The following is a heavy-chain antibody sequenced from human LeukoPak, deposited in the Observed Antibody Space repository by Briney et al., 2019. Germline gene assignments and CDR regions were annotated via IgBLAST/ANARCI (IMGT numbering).Heavy chain of an antibody. Sequence: PGGSLRLSCVASGFTFSTYGMHWTRQAPGKGLEWVAVVWFDGSNKNYAESVKGRFTISRDTPKNTLYLQMDSLRAEDTAVYYCAREARVAAAGTHWFAPWGQGPLVPVSS. J-gene: IGHJ5*02. CDR2: VWFDGSNK. CDR1: GFTFSTYG. D-gene: IGHD6-13*01. CDR3: AREARVAAAGTHWFAP. V-gene: IGHV3-33*01.